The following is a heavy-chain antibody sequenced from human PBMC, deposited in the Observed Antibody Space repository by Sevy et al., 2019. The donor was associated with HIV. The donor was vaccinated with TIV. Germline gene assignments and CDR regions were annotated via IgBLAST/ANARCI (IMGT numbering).Heavy chain of an antibody. CDR2: LSFGCGKI. CDR3: AREGCTRPHDY. D-gene: IGHD2-8*01. Sequence: GGSLRLSCAASGFAFYDYSMSWIRQAPGKGLEWVATLSFGCGKINYADSVKGRFTISRRNSKNSFYLQMDNLRVEDTALYYCAREGCTRPHDYWGQGTRVTVSS. J-gene: IGHJ4*02. V-gene: IGHV3-23*01. CDR1: GFAFYDYS.